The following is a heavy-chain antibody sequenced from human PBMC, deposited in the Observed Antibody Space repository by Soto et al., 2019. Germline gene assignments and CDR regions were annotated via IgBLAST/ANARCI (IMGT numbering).Heavy chain of an antibody. V-gene: IGHV4-31*03. J-gene: IGHJ5*02. D-gene: IGHD5-12*01. CDR1: GGSISSGGYY. Sequence: QVQLQESGPGLVKPSQTLSLTCTVSGGSISSGGYYWSWIRQHPGKGLGGIGYIYYSGSTYYNPSLKSRVTISVDTSKNQFSLKLSSVTAADTAVYYCARETVDIVATSPSGWFDPWGQGTLVTVSS. CDR3: ARETVDIVATSPSGWFDP. CDR2: IYYSGST.